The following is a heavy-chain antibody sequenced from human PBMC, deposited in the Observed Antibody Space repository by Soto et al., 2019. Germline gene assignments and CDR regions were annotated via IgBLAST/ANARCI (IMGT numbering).Heavy chain of an antibody. Sequence: GGSLRLSCAASGFTFSSYSMNWVRQAPGKGLEWVSYVSSSSSTIYYADSVKGRFTISRDNAKNSLYLQMNSLRDEDTAVYYCARGGYYDSSGYYYVGYWGQGTLVTVSS. D-gene: IGHD3-22*01. CDR2: VSSSSSTI. CDR3: ARGGYYDSSGYYYVGY. V-gene: IGHV3-48*02. CDR1: GFTFSSYS. J-gene: IGHJ4*02.